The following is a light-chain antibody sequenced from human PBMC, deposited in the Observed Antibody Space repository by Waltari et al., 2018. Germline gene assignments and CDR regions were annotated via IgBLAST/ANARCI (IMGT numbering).Light chain of an antibody. J-gene: IGKJ5*01. CDR3: QQRSNWPPIT. CDR2: DAS. V-gene: IGKV3-11*01. CDR1: QSVDSY. Sequence: EIVLTQSPATLLLSPGERATLSCRASQSVDSYLAWYQQKPGQAPRLLIYDASNKATGIPARFSGSGSGTDFTLTISSLEPEDFAVYYCQQRSNWPPITFGQGTRLEIK.